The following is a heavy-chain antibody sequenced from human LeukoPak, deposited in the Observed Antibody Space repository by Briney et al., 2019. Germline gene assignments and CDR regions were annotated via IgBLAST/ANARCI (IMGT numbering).Heavy chain of an antibody. CDR1: GGSISSGGYY. V-gene: IGHV4-31*03. CDR2: IYYSGST. Sequence: PSETLPLTCTVSGGSISSGGYYWSWIRQHPGKGLEGIGYIYYSGSTYYNPSLKSRVTISVDTSKNQFSLKLSSVTAADTAVYYCARVGCSSSCPNWFDPWGQGTLVTVSS. CDR3: ARVGCSSSCPNWFDP. J-gene: IGHJ5*02. D-gene: IGHD6-13*01.